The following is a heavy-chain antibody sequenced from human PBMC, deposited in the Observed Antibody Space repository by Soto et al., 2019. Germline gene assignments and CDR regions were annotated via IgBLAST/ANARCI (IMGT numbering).Heavy chain of an antibody. V-gene: IGHV4-4*07. CDR3: AGIGEDVYYGMDV. Sequence: SEPLSHPCSVSVGSMRSSYWNWLRQPAGKGLEWIGRIYSRGDTNYNPSVKSRVTMSVDTSKNEFSLRLNSVTAADTAVYYCAGIGEDVYYGMDVWGQGTTVTVSS. D-gene: IGHD2-21*01. CDR1: VGSMRSSY. CDR2: IYSRGDT. J-gene: IGHJ6*02.